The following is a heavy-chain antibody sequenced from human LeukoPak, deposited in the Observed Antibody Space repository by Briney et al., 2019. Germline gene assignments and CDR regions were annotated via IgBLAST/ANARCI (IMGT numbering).Heavy chain of an antibody. Sequence: GGSLRLSCAASGFTFSNYWMSWVRQAPGKGLEWVANTKQDGSEKYYVDSVKGRFTISRDNAKNSLYLQMNSLRAEDTAVYYCARANPYGDYVTDAFDIWGQGTMVTVSS. CDR1: GFTFSNYW. CDR3: ARANPYGDYVTDAFDI. D-gene: IGHD4-17*01. J-gene: IGHJ3*02. V-gene: IGHV3-7*03. CDR2: TKQDGSEK.